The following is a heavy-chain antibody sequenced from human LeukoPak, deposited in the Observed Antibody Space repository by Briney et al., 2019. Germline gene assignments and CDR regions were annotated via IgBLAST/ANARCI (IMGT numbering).Heavy chain of an antibody. CDR3: ARARDSWTQYFDL. CDR2: IYYSGST. D-gene: IGHD1-1*01. J-gene: IGHJ2*01. Sequence: SETLSPTCTVSGGSIGSSSYYWGWIRQPPGKGLEWIGSIYYSGSTYYNPSLKSRVTISVDTSKNQFSLKLSSVTAADTAVYYRARARDSWTQYFDLWGRGTLVTVSS. CDR1: GGSIGSSSYY. V-gene: IGHV4-39*01.